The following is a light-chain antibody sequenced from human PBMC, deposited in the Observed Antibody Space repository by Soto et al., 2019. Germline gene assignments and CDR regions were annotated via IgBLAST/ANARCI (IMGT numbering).Light chain of an antibody. CDR2: AAS. J-gene: IGKJ2*01. CDR1: QSISSY. CDR3: QQSYSTLMYT. Sequence: DIQMTQSPSSLSASVGDRVTITCRASQSISSYLNWYQQKPGKAPKLLIYAASSLQSGVPSRFSGSGSGTDFTLTISSLQPEDFETYYCQQSYSTLMYTFGLGTKLEIK. V-gene: IGKV1-39*01.